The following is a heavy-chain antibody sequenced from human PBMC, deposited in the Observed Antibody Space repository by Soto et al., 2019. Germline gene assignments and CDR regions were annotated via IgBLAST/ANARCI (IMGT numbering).Heavy chain of an antibody. V-gene: IGHV3-23*01. CDR2: GGST. CDR3: AKNYYDSSGYYNYPYYYGMDV. D-gene: IGHD3-22*01. Sequence: GGSTYYADSVKGRFTISRDNSKNTLYLQMNSLRAEDTAVYFCAKNYYDSSGYYNYPYYYGMDVWGQGTTVTVSS. J-gene: IGHJ6*02.